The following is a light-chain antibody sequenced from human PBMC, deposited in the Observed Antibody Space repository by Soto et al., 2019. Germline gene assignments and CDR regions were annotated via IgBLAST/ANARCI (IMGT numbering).Light chain of an antibody. J-gene: IGLJ2*01. CDR2: VNSDGSH. CDR3: QTWGTGIPVV. CDR1: SGHSRYA. V-gene: IGLV4-69*01. Sequence: QSVLTQSPSASASLGASVKLTCTLSSGHSRYAIAWHQQQPEKGPRYLMKVNSDGSHSKGDGIPDRFSGSSSGAERYLTLSSLQSEDEADYYSQTWGTGIPVVFGGGTKLTVL.